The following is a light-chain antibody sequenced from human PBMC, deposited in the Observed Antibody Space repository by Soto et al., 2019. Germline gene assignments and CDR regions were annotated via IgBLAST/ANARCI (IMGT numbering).Light chain of an antibody. J-gene: IGLJ2*01. CDR2: EVT. Sequence: QSVLTQPPSASGSPGQSVTISCTGTSSDVGGYNYVSWYQQHPGKAPKLMIYEVTKRPSGVPDRFSGSKSGNTAYLTVSGLKAEDEADYYRSSYAGSSNFVLFGGGTKLTVL. V-gene: IGLV2-8*01. CDR3: SSYAGSSNFVL. CDR1: SSDVGGYNY.